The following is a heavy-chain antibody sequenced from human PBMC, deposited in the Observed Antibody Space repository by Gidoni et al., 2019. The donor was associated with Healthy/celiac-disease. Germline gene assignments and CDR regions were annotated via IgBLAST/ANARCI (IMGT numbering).Heavy chain of an antibody. CDR3: ARGGVVAANNWFDP. J-gene: IGHJ5*02. CDR2: INHSGST. V-gene: IGHV4-34*01. Sequence: QVQLQQWGAGLLKPSETLSLTCAVYRGSFSGYYWSWIRQPPGKGLEWIGEINHSGSTNYNPSLKSRVTISVDTSKNQFSLKLSSVTAADTAVYYCARGGVVAANNWFDPWGQGTLVTVSS. CDR1: RGSFSGYY. D-gene: IGHD2-15*01.